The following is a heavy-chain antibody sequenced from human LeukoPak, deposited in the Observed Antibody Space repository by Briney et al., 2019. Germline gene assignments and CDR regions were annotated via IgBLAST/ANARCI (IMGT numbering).Heavy chain of an antibody. CDR1: GGSISSYY. V-gene: IGHV4-59*12. D-gene: IGHD2-15*01. Sequence: SETLSLTCTVSGGSISSYYWSWIRQPPGKGLEWIGYIYYSGSTNYNPSLKSRVTISVDTSKNQFFLKLSSVTAADTAVYYCARSKYCSGGSCRRTPHYYYMDVWGKGTTVTISS. J-gene: IGHJ6*03. CDR3: ARSKYCSGGSCRRTPHYYYMDV. CDR2: IYYSGST.